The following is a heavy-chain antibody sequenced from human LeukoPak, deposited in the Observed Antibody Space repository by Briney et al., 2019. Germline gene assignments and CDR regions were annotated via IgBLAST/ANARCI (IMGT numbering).Heavy chain of an antibody. V-gene: IGHV4-4*07. CDR1: GGSISSYY. CDR3: ARGGFGYDYHDAFDI. J-gene: IGHJ3*02. D-gene: IGHD3-10*01. CDR2: IYTSGST. Sequence: SETLSLTCTVSGGSISSYYWSWIRQPAGKGPEWIGRIYTSGSTNYNPSLKSRVTMSVDASKNKFSLMLSSVPAADAAAYYCARGGFGYDYHDAFDIWGQGTMVTVSS.